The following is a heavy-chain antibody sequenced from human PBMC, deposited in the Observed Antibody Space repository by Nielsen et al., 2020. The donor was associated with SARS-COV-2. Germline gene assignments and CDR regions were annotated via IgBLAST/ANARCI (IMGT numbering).Heavy chain of an antibody. CDR1: GFTFSSYS. CDR2: ISSSSYI. CDR3: AMNGDYGNWFDP. J-gene: IGHJ5*02. V-gene: IGHV3-21*01. D-gene: IGHD4-17*01. Sequence: GESLKISCAASGFTFSSYSMNWVRQAPGKGLEWVSSISSSSYIYYADSVKGRFTISRDNAKNSLYLQMNSLRAEDTAVYYCAMNGDYGNWFDPWGQGTLVTVSS.